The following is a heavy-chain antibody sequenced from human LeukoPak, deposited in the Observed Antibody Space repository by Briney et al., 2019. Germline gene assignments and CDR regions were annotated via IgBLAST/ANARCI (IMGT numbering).Heavy chain of an antibody. CDR2: VTGSDDRT. V-gene: IGHV3-23*01. D-gene: IGHD3-22*01. CDR1: GFTFSSAA. CDR3: AKGPQLNSGYHPDY. Sequence: PGGSLSLSCAASGFTFSSAAMTWVRQAPGRGLEWVSTVTGSDDRTYHADSVKGRFTISRDYSRNMLHLQMNSLRVEDTAMYYCAKGPQLNSGYHPDYWGQGTLVTVSS. J-gene: IGHJ4*02.